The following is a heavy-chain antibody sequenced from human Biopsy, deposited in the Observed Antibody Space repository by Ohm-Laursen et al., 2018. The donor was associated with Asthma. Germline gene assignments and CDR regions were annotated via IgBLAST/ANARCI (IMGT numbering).Heavy chain of an antibody. CDR3: ARNAGAGTFDF. CDR1: GYTFNRYI. J-gene: IGHJ4*02. Sequence: ASVKVSCKTSGYTFNRYIMHWVRQAPGQRLEWMGLVNTASQDTVYSQKFQGRVSITRDTSASSAYMELSSLNFADTAVYYCARNAGAGTFDFWGQGTMVTVSS. D-gene: IGHD1-14*01. CDR2: VNTASQDT. V-gene: IGHV1-3*04.